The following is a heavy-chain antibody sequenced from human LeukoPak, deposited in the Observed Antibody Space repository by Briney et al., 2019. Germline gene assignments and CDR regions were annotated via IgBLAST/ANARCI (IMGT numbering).Heavy chain of an antibody. CDR3: ARSALAERMITFGGVIVDY. J-gene: IGHJ4*02. CDR1: GFTFSDYY. CDR2: ISSSGSTI. Sequence: PGGSLRLSCAASGFTFSDYYMSWIRQAPGKGLEWVSYISSSGSTIYYADSVKGRFTISRDNAKNSLYLQMNSLRAEDTAVYYCARSALAERMITFGGVIVDYWGQGTLVTVSS. D-gene: IGHD3-16*02. V-gene: IGHV3-11*04.